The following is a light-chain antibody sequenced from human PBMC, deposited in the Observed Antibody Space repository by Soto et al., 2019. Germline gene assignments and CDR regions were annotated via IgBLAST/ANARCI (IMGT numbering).Light chain of an antibody. CDR2: GAS. Sequence: DIQMTQSPSAMSASVGDSVTITCRASQGISNSLAWFQQKPGKVPQRLIYGASSLQSGVPSRFSGSGSGTEFSLTIISRQHEDFATYYCLQHNRYPRTFGQGTKVEIK. CDR1: QGISNS. CDR3: LQHNRYPRT. V-gene: IGKV1-17*03. J-gene: IGKJ1*01.